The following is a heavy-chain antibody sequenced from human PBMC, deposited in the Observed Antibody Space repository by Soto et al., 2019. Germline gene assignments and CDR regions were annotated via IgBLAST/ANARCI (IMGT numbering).Heavy chain of an antibody. CDR3: ARGYCSSTSCYLDYYYYMDV. CDR1: GGSISSYY. CDR2: IYYSGST. Sequence: NPSETLSLTCTVSGGSISSYYWSWIRQPPGKGLEWIGYIYYSGSTNYNPSLKSRVTISVDTSKNQFSLKLSSVTAADTAVYYCARGYCSSTSCYLDYYYYMDVWGKGTTVTVS. J-gene: IGHJ6*03. V-gene: IGHV4-59*08. D-gene: IGHD2-2*01.